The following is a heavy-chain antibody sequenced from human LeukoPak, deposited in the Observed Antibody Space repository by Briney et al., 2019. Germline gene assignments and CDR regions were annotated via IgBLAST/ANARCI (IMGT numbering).Heavy chain of an antibody. CDR1: GFTFDDYT. V-gene: IGHV3-43*01. D-gene: IGHD5-18*01. J-gene: IGHJ6*02. CDR3: AKDKGADTAMVYYYYGMDV. Sequence: GGSLRLSCAASGFTFDDYTMHWVRQAPGKGLEWVSLISWDGGSTYYADSVKGRFTISRDNSKNSLYLQMNSLRTEDTALYYCAKDKGADTAMVYYYYGMDVWGQETTVTVSS. CDR2: ISWDGGST.